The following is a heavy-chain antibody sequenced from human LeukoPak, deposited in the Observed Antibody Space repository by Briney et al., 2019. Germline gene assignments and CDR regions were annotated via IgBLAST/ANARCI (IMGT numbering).Heavy chain of an antibody. CDR1: GGSFSGYY. Sequence: SEALSLTCAVYGGSFSGYYWSWIRQPPGKGLEWIGEINHSGSTNYNPSLKSRVTISVDTSKNQFSLKLSSVTAADTAVYYCASSSHYDSSGYYPLPSYWYFDLWGRGTLVTVSS. CDR3: ASSSHYDSSGYYPLPSYWYFDL. CDR2: INHSGST. D-gene: IGHD3-22*01. V-gene: IGHV4-34*01. J-gene: IGHJ2*01.